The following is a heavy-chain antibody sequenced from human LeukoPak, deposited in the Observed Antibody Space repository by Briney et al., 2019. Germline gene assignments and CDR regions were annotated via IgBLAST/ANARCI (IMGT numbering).Heavy chain of an antibody. CDR3: AREHWSKYNDFWSGYVTD. Sequence: ASVKVSCKASGYTFTSYYMHWVRQAPGQGLEWMGIINPSGGSTSYAQKFKGRVTMTRDTSTSTVYMELSSLRSEDTAVYYCAREHWSKYNDFWSGYVTDWGQGALVTVSS. V-gene: IGHV1-46*01. CDR1: GYTFTSYY. J-gene: IGHJ4*02. CDR2: INPSGGST. D-gene: IGHD3-3*01.